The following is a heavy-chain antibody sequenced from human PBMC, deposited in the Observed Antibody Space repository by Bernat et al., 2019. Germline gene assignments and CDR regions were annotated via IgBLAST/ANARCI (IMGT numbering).Heavy chain of an antibody. Sequence: QVQLVESGGGLVKPGGSLRLSCAASGFTFSDYYMSWIRQAPGKGLEWVSYISSSSSYTNYADSVKGRFTISRDNAKNSLYLQMNSLRAEDTAVYYWAGDYYDSSGVDYWGQGTLVTVSS. CDR2: ISSSSSYT. CDR3: AGDYYDSSGVDY. CDR1: GFTFSDYY. V-gene: IGHV3-11*06. D-gene: IGHD3-22*01. J-gene: IGHJ4*02.